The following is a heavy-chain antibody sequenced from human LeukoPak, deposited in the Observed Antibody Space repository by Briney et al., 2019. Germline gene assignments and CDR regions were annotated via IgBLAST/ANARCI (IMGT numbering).Heavy chain of an antibody. Sequence: AASVKVSCKASGYTFTSYYMHWVRQAPGQGLEWMGIINPSGGSTSYAQKFQGRVTMTRDMSTSTVYMELSSLRSEDTAVYYCARRHVEYSSSSDPYYFDYWGQGTLVTVSS. CDR2: INPSGGST. V-gene: IGHV1-46*01. CDR1: GYTFTSYY. D-gene: IGHD6-6*01. CDR3: ARRHVEYSSSSDPYYFDY. J-gene: IGHJ4*02.